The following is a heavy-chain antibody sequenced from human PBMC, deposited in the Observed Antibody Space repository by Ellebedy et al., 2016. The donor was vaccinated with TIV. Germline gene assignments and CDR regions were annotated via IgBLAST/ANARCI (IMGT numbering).Heavy chain of an antibody. Sequence: MPSETLSLTCAVSGGSISSSNWWSWVRQPPGKGLEWIGEIYHSGSTNYNPSLKSRVTISVDKSKNQFSLKLSSVTAADTAVYYCARSNFIVGATLGFDYWGRGTLVTVSS. CDR2: IYHSGST. V-gene: IGHV4-4*02. CDR1: GGSISSSNW. D-gene: IGHD1-26*01. CDR3: ARSNFIVGATLGFDY. J-gene: IGHJ4*02.